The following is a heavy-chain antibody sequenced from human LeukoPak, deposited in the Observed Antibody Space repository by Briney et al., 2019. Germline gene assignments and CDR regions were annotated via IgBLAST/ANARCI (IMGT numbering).Heavy chain of an antibody. J-gene: IGHJ3*02. CDR2: ISGSSSSI. V-gene: IGHV3-21*01. D-gene: IGHD1-20*01. Sequence: WGSLRLSCAASGFTFSSYSMNRVRQAPGKGLESVSSISGSSSSIYYADSVKGRFTISRDNAKNSLYLQMNSLRAEDTAVYYCARDITGTIDAFDIWGQGTMVTVSS. CDR3: ARDITGTIDAFDI. CDR1: GFTFSSYS.